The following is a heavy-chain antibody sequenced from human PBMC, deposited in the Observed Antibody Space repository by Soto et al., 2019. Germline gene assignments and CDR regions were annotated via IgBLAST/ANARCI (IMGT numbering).Heavy chain of an antibody. J-gene: IGHJ3*01. CDR2: INPTSSHI. CDR1: GFTFSAYH. CDR3: ARGYCGGGGCYLRRDAFDV. D-gene: IGHD2-15*01. V-gene: IGHV3-21*01. Sequence: EVQLVESGGGLVMPGGSLRLSCAASGFTFSAYHMNWVRQAPGKGLEWVSSINPTSSHIYYADSVMGRFTISRDDSKNSVSLQMNSLRTEDAALYYCARGYCGGGGCYLRRDAFDVWGRGTMVTVSS.